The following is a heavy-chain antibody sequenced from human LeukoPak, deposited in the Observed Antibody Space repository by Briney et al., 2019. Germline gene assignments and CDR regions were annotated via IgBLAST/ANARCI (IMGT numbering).Heavy chain of an antibody. V-gene: IGHV1-46*01. J-gene: IGHJ5*02. CDR2: INPSGGST. Sequence: ASVKVSCKASGYTFTSYGISWVRQAPGQGLEWMGIINPSGGSTSYAQKFQGRVTMTRDTSTSTVYMELSSLRSEDTAVYYCAREKDGHGSRAWGQGTLVTVSS. D-gene: IGHD5-24*01. CDR3: AREKDGHGSRA. CDR1: GYTFTSYG.